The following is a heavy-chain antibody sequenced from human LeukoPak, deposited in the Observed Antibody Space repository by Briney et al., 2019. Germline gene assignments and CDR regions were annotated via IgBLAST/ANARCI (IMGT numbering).Heavy chain of an antibody. V-gene: IGHV1-2*02. J-gene: IGHJ4*02. CDR2: INPNSGGT. D-gene: IGHD3-22*01. Sequence: ASVKVSCKASGYTFTGYYMHWVRQAPGQGLEWMGWINPNSGGTNYAQKFQGRVTMTRDTSISTAYMELSRLRSDDTAVYYCARVFRGITMIVGGLELDYWGQGALVTVSS. CDR3: ARVFRGITMIVGGLELDY. CDR1: GYTFTGYY.